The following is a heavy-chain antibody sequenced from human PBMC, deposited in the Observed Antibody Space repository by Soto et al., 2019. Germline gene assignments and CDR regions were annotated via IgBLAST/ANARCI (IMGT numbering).Heavy chain of an antibody. D-gene: IGHD6-19*01. CDR1: GHTLSDFS. V-gene: IGHV1-24*01. Sequence: QVQLVQSGAEVKKPGASVKVSCKVSGHTLSDFSMHWVRQAPGRGLEWMGGFDPEDGDPIYAQKFRGRVTMTEDSSTDTAYMELSSLGSEDTAMYYCATDLLTAVAGEDGYWGQGTLVTVSS. CDR3: ATDLLTAVAGEDGY. CDR2: FDPEDGDP. J-gene: IGHJ4*02.